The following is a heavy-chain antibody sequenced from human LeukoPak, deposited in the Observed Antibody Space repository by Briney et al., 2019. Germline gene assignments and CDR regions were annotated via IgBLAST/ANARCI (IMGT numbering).Heavy chain of an antibody. CDR2: IYYSGST. V-gene: IGHV4-59*01. Sequence: PSETLSLSSTVSGGSISGYYYNWIRQPPGKGLEWVGYIYYSGSTNYNDSLKSRVTRSINTSKNQFSLKLSSVTTADTAVYYCARSVVTLYWYFDLWGRGTLVTVSS. J-gene: IGHJ2*01. D-gene: IGHD4-23*01. CDR3: ARSVVTLYWYFDL. CDR1: GGSISGYY.